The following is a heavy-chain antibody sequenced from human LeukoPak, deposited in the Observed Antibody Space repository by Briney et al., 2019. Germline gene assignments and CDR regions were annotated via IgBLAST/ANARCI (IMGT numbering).Heavy chain of an antibody. J-gene: IGHJ4*02. CDR1: GFTVSSNY. Sequence: GGSLRLSCAASGFTVSSNYMSWVRQAPGKGLEWVSVIYSGGSTYYADSVKGRFTISRDNSKNTLYLQMNSLRAEDTAVYYCARAPPLHYDSSGSPFDYWGQGPLGSVSS. CDR3: ARAPPLHYDSSGSPFDY. CDR2: IYSGGST. D-gene: IGHD3-22*01. V-gene: IGHV3-66*01.